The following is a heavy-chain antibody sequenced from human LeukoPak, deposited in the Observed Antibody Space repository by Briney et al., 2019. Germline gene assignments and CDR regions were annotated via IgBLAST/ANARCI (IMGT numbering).Heavy chain of an antibody. J-gene: IGHJ4*02. CDR1: GGSISSSIYY. CDR3: ARQRSGWVFEN. V-gene: IGHV4-39*01. CDR2: IYYSGNT. Sequence: SETLSLTCTVSGGSISSSIYYWAWLRQPPGRGLEWIGSIYYSGNTYYNPSLQSRATMSVDTSKNQFSLRLTSVTASDPAVYYCARQRSGWVFENWGQGTLVTVAS. D-gene: IGHD6-19*01.